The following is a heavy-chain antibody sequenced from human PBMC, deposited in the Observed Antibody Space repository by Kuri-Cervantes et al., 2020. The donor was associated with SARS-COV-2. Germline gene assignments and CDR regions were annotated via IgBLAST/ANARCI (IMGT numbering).Heavy chain of an antibody. Sequence: GGSLRLSCAASRFTFSSYGMHWVRQAPGKGLEWVAVIWYDGSNKYYADSVKGRFTISRDNSKNMLFLQMNSLRAEDTAVYYCVRDGDHWNFDYWGQGTLVTVSS. J-gene: IGHJ4*02. CDR3: VRDGDHWNFDY. CDR2: IWYDGSNK. D-gene: IGHD1-1*01. CDR1: RFTFSSYG. V-gene: IGHV3-33*01.